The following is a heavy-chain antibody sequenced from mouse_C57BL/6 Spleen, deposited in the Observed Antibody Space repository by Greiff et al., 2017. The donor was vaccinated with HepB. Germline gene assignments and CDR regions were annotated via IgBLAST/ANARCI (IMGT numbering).Heavy chain of an antibody. CDR2: INPNNGGT. CDR3: ARDTTVPFAY. Sequence: EVQLQQSGPELVKPGASVKISCKASGYTFTDYYMNWVKQSHGKSLEWIGDINPNNGGTSYNQKFKGKATLTVDKSSSTAYMELRSLPSEDSAVYYCARDTTVPFAYWGQGTLVTVSA. J-gene: IGHJ3*01. D-gene: IGHD1-1*01. CDR1: GYTFTDYY. V-gene: IGHV1-26*01.